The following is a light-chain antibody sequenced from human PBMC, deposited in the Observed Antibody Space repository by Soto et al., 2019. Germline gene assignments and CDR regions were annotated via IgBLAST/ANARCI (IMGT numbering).Light chain of an antibody. J-gene: IGLJ1*01. CDR2: EVS. CDR3: SSYTSSSTLCV. CDR1: SSDFGGYNY. V-gene: IGLV2-14*01. Sequence: SALTQPASVSGSPGQSITISCTGTSSDFGGYNYVSWYQQHPGKAPKLMLYEVSNRPSGISNRFSGSKSGNTASLTISGLQAEDEADYYCSSYTSSSTLCVFGTGTKVTVL.